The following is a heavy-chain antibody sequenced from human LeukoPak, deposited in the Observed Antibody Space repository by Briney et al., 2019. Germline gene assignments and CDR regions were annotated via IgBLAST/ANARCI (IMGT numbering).Heavy chain of an antibody. V-gene: IGHV3-30-3*01. CDR2: ISYDGSNQ. J-gene: IGHJ5*02. D-gene: IGHD2-15*01. Sequence: PGGSLRLSCAASGFTFSSYAMHWVRQAPGKGLEWVAAISYDGSNQFHADSVKGRFTISRDNSKNTLYLQMNSLRGEDTALYYCARGAAVTADRRWFDPWGQGTRVTVSS. CDR3: ARGAAVTADRRWFDP. CDR1: GFTFSSYA.